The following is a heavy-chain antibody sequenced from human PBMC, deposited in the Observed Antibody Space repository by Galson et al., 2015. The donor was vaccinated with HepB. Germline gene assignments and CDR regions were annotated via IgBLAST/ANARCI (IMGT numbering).Heavy chain of an antibody. J-gene: IGHJ6*02. CDR1: GGYINTYY. V-gene: IGHV4-59*12. CDR3: AREMGARGYFNYYGMDV. D-gene: IGHD3-22*01. Sequence: ETLSLTCTVSGGYINTYYWIWVRQPPGKGLEWIGLIHDSGITNYNPSLKSRVTMSIDRSKNQFSLKVISVTAADTAVYYCAREMGARGYFNYYGMDVWGQGTTVTVS. CDR2: IHDSGIT.